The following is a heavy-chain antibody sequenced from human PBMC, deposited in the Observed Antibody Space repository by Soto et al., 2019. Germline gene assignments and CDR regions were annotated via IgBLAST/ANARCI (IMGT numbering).Heavy chain of an antibody. V-gene: IGHV3-48*03. CDR3: ASERLCGADCYFFDN. Sequence: WGSLRLSCAASGFTLRNYEMNWVRQAPGKGLEWISKISGSNNNIYYADSVRGRFTISRDNAKNSLYLQMNSLRAEDTAIYYCASERLCGADCYFFDNWGQGTQVTVSS. CDR2: ISGSNNNI. J-gene: IGHJ4*02. D-gene: IGHD2-21*02. CDR1: GFTLRNYE.